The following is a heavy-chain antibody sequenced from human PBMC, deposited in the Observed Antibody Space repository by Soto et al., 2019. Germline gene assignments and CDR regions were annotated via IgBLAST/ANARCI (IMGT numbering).Heavy chain of an antibody. CDR2: ISSSSTI. CDR3: ARDRWDTAMVRFDY. J-gene: IGHJ4*02. CDR1: GFTFSSYS. V-gene: IGHV3-48*01. D-gene: IGHD5-18*01. Sequence: GGSLRLSCAASGFTFSSYSMNWVRQAPGKGLEWVSYISSSSTIYYADSVKGRFTIARDNAKNSLYLQRNSLRAEDTAVYYCARDRWDTAMVRFDYWGQGTLVTVSS.